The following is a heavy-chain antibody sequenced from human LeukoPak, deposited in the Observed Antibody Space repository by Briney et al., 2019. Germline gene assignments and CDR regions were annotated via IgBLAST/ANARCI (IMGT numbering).Heavy chain of an antibody. CDR3: ARDLRTGFTMVRGVSPRGNWFDP. CDR1: GFTFSSYA. V-gene: IGHV3-23*01. D-gene: IGHD3-10*01. J-gene: IGHJ5*02. Sequence: GGSLRLSCAASGFTFSSYAMSWVRQAPGKGLEWVSAISGSGGSTYYADSVKGRFTISRDNSKNTLYLQMNSLRAEDTAVYYCARDLRTGFTMVRGVSPRGNWFDPWGQGTLVTVSS. CDR2: ISGSGGST.